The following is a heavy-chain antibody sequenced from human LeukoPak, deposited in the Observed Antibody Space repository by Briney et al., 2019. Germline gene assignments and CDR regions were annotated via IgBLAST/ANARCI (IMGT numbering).Heavy chain of an antibody. V-gene: IGHV3-30-3*01. CDR2: ISYDGSNK. CDR3: AREWGEDIVVVVAATTFDY. D-gene: IGHD2-15*01. CDR1: GFTFSSYS. J-gene: IGHJ4*02. Sequence: PGGSLRLSCAASGFTFSSYSVIWARQAPGKGLEWVAVISYDGSNKYYADSVKGRFTISRDNSKNTLYLQMNSLRAEDTAVYYCAREWGEDIVVVVAATTFDYWGQGTLVTVSS.